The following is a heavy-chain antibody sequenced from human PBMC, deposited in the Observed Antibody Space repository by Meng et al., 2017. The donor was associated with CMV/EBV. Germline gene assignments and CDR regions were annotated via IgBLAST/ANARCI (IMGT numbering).Heavy chain of an antibody. D-gene: IGHD5-18*01. J-gene: IGHJ6*02. CDR1: GFIFSDYY. Sequence: GESLKISCAASGFIFSDYYMSWIRQAPGKGLEWVSYISSSGSTIYYADSVKGRFTISRDNAKNSLYLQMSSLTSEDTAVYYCARGDQGNTAKLPWETHFYCNVDVWGQGTTVTVSS. CDR3: ARGDQGNTAKLPWETHFYCNVDV. V-gene: IGHV3-11*01. CDR2: ISSSGSTI.